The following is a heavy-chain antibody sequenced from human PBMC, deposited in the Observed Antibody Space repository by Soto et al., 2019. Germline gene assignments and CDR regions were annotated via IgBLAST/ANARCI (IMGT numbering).Heavy chain of an antibody. CDR3: AIGNPDWFDP. CDR2: IYYSGST. V-gene: IGHV4-31*03. J-gene: IGHJ5*02. Sequence: SETLSLTCTVSGGSISSGGYYWSWIRQHPGKGLEWIGYIYYSGSTYYNPSLKSRVTISVDTSKNQFSLRLSSVTATDTAVYFYAIGNPDWFDPWGQGTLVTVSS. D-gene: IGHD1-1*01. CDR1: GGSISSGGYY.